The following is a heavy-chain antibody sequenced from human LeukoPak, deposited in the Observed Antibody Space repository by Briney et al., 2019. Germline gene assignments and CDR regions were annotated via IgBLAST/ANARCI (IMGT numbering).Heavy chain of an antibody. Sequence: PGGSLSLSCPPSRFTFSSYGMHCVRPAPDRGLEWVAFIRYDGSSKYYAGSVKGRFTISRDNSKNTLYLQMNSLRAEDMAVYYCVKDSGGSGSLIDYWGQGTLVTVSS. CDR3: VKDSGGSGSLIDY. J-gene: IGHJ4*02. CDR2: IRYDGSSK. V-gene: IGHV3-30*02. CDR1: RFTFSSYG. D-gene: IGHD3-10*01.